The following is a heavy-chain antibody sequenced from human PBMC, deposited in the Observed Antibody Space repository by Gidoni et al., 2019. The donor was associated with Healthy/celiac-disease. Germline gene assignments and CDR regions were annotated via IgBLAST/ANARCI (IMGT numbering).Heavy chain of an antibody. D-gene: IGHD3-22*01. CDR3: ARRDDSSGYYYYGMDV. Sequence: QGLEWMGGIIPIFGTANYAQKFQGRVTITADKSTSTAYMELSSLTSEDTAVYYCARRDDSSGYYYYGMDVWGQGTTVTVSS. CDR2: IIPIFGTA. V-gene: IGHV1-69*06. J-gene: IGHJ6*02.